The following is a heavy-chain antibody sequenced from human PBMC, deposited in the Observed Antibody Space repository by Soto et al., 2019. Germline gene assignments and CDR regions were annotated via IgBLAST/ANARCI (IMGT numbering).Heavy chain of an antibody. Sequence: GGSLRLSCAASGFSFSDSAMHWVRQASGKGLEWVGRIRSKANTYATAYAASVEGRFTISRDDSKNTAYLQMNSLKTEDTAVYYCAKGVPGIAVAGTGYFQHWGQGTLVTVSS. V-gene: IGHV3-73*01. CDR3: AKGVPGIAVAGTGYFQH. J-gene: IGHJ1*01. CDR2: IRSKANTYAT. CDR1: GFSFSDSA. D-gene: IGHD6-19*01.